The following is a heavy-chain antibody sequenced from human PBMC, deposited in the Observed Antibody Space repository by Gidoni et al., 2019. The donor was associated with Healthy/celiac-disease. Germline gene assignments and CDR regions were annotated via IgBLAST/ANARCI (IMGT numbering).Heavy chain of an antibody. CDR2: IDSGGST. V-gene: IGHV3-53*02. D-gene: IGHD6-13*01. J-gene: IGHJ4*02. CDR1: GFTVSNNY. CDR3: VRLRGYTSSWYGSS. Sequence: EVQLVETGGGLIQPGGSLRLSCAASGFTVSNNYMSWVRQAPGKGLEWVSVIDSGGSTYYADSVKGRFTISRDNSKNTLYLQMNSLRAEDTAVYYCVRLRGYTSSWYGSSWGQGTLVTVSS.